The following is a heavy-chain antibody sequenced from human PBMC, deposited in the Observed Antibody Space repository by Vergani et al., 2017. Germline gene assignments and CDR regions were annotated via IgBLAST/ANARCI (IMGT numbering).Heavy chain of an antibody. J-gene: IGHJ5*02. D-gene: IGHD3-3*01. Sequence: QVQLQQWGAGLLKPSETLSLTCAVYGGSFSGYYWSWIRQPPGKGLEWIGEINHSGSTNYNPSLKSRVTISVDTSKNQFSLRLSSVTAAYTAVYYCARDEAIYDFWSGYSYNWFDPWGQGTLVTVSS. CDR3: ARDEAIYDFWSGYSYNWFDP. CDR2: INHSGST. CDR1: GGSFSGYY. V-gene: IGHV4-34*01.